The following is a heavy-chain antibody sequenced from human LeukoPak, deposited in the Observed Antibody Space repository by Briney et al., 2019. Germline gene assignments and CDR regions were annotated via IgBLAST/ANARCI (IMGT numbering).Heavy chain of an antibody. J-gene: IGHJ6*02. D-gene: IGHD1-26*01. Sequence: GASVKVSCKASGYTFSGHYLHWVRQAPGQGLEWMGRINPNTGVTQYTENFQGRVTMTGDTSISTAYMELNGLRSDDTAIYYCARDKGGGSYYYYYYYSMDVWGQGTTVTVSS. CDR3: ARDKGGGSYYYYYYYSMDV. V-gene: IGHV1-2*06. CDR1: GYTFSGHY. CDR2: INPNTGVT.